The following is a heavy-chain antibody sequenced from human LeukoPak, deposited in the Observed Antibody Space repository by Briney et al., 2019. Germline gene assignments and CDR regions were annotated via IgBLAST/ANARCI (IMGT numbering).Heavy chain of an antibody. V-gene: IGHV3-11*06. CDR2: ISTSSRYK. Sequence: GWSLRLSCAASGFTFSDYYMSWLRQAPGKELEWVSYISTSSRYKNYADSVKGRFTISRDNVKNSLFLQMNSLRADDTAAYYCARGIPEAAASTVYGLDVWGQGTTVTVSS. D-gene: IGHD6-13*01. J-gene: IGHJ6*02. CDR3: ARGIPEAAASTVYGLDV. CDR1: GFTFSDYY.